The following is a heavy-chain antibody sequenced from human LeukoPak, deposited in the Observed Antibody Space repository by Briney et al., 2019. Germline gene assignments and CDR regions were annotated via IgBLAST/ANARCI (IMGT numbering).Heavy chain of an antibody. J-gene: IGHJ4*02. CDR1: GFTFSSYS. CDR3: AREGRLGY. CDR2: ISSSSSTI. Sequence: GGSLRLSCAASGFTFSSYSMNWVRQAPGKGLEWVSYISSSSSTIYYADSVKGRFTISRDNAKNSLYLQMDSLRAEDTAVYYCAREGRLGYWGQGTLVTVSS. V-gene: IGHV3-48*04.